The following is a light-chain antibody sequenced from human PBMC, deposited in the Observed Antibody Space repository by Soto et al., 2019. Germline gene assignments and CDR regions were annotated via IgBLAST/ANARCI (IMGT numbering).Light chain of an antibody. CDR2: KAS. J-gene: IGKJ1*01. Sequence: DIQMTQSPSTLSGSVGDRVTITCRASQTISSWLAWYQQKPGKAPKLLIYKASTLKSGVPSRFSGSGYGTEFTLTISSLQPDDFATYYCQHYNSYSEAFGQGTNVELK. V-gene: IGKV1-5*03. CDR3: QHYNSYSEA. CDR1: QTISSW.